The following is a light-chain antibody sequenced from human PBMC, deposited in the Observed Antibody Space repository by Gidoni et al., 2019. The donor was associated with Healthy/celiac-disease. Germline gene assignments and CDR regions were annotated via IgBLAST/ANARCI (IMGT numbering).Light chain of an antibody. V-gene: IGKV1-39*01. CDR2: AAS. CDR1: QSISSY. Sequence: DIQMTQSPSSLSASVGDRVTITCRASQSISSYFNWYQQKPGKAPKLLIYAASSLQSGVPSRFSGSGSGTDFTLTSSSLQPEDFATYYCQQSYSTPTFGQGTKVEIK. J-gene: IGKJ1*01. CDR3: QQSYSTPT.